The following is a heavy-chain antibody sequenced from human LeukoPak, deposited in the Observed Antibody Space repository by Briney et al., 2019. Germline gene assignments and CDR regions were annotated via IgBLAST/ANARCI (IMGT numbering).Heavy chain of an antibody. D-gene: IGHD1-1*01. CDR3: AKDRAGTTSFDI. CDR2: ISEGGGST. CDR1: GSTFSSYA. J-gene: IGHJ3*02. V-gene: IGHV3-23*01. Sequence: GGSLRLSCAASGSTFSSYAMSWVRQAPGKGLEWVSAISEGGGSTYYADSVKGRFTISRDNSKDTLYLQMNNLRAGDTAVYYCAKDRAGTTSFDIWGQGTMVTVSS.